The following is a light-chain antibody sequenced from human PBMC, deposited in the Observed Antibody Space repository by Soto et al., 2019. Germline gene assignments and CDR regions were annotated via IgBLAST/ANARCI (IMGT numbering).Light chain of an antibody. V-gene: IGLV2-14*01. CDR2: EVS. CDR3: SSYTTSNTRV. J-gene: IGLJ1*01. CDR1: SSDVGAYNY. Sequence: QSALTQPASVAGSPGQSITISCTGTSSDVGAYNYVSWYQQHPGKAPKLIIYEVSNRPSGVSWRFSGSKSGNTASLTISGLQSEDEADYYYSSYTTSNTRVFGTGTKVTVL.